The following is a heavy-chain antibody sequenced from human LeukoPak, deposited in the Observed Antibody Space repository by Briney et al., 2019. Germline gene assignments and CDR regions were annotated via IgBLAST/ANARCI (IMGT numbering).Heavy chain of an antibody. D-gene: IGHD5-18*01. CDR1: GGSFSGYY. Sequence: SETLSLTCAVYGGSFSGYYWSWIGQPAGKGLEWIGRIYVSGSSVYNPSLKSRVTISVDTSKNQLSLRLKSVTAADTAVYYCARDDVDTPPFDYLGQGTLVTVSS. V-gene: IGHV4-59*10. CDR3: ARDDVDTPPFDY. J-gene: IGHJ4*02. CDR2: IYVSGSS.